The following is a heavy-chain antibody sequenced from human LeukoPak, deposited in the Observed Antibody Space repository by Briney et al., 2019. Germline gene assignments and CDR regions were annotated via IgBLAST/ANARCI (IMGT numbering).Heavy chain of an antibody. CDR3: VRDPADSNDWYYFDY. Sequence: GGSLRLSCAASGFTFSGSAMHWVRQASGKGLEWVGRIRSKVNSYATAYAASVKGRFTISRDDSKNTAYLQMNSLKTEDTAVYYCVRDPADSNDWYYFDYWGQGTLVTVSS. CDR1: GFTFSGSA. V-gene: IGHV3-73*01. J-gene: IGHJ4*02. CDR2: IRSKVNSYAT. D-gene: IGHD6-19*01.